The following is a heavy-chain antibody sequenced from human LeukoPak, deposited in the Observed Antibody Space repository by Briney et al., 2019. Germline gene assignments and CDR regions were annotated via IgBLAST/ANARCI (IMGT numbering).Heavy chain of an antibody. V-gene: IGHV1-46*01. CDR1: GYNFTSYS. CDR3: AREVATIPGAFDI. Sequence: ALVRVSCKAAGYNFTSYSMYWVRQAPGQWLEWMGMSNPSGGSTSYAQKFQGRVTMTRDTSTSTVYMELSSLRSEDTAVYYCAREVATIPGAFDIWGQGTMVTVSS. J-gene: IGHJ3*02. D-gene: IGHD5-12*01. CDR2: SNPSGGST.